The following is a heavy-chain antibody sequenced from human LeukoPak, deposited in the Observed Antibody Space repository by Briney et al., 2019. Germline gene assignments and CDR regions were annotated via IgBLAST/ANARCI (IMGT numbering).Heavy chain of an antibody. CDR1: GGSFSGYY. V-gene: IGHV4-34*01. Sequence: SETLSLTCAVYGGSFSGYYWSWIRQPPGKGLECIGEINHSGSTNYNPSLKKRVTISVDTSKNQFSLKLSSVTAADTAVSYCARHLGRTVAGRYYYYYGMDVWGKGTPVTVSS. D-gene: IGHD6-19*01. CDR3: ARHLGRTVAGRYYYYYGMDV. CDR2: INHSGST. J-gene: IGHJ6*04.